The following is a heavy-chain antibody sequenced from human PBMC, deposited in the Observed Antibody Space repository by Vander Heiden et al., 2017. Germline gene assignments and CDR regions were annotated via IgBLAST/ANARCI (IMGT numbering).Heavy chain of an antibody. D-gene: IGHD3-22*01. CDR1: GFTFSNAW. J-gene: IGHJ4*02. CDR3: TTEEAFYDSSGYYSPYLGY. CDR2: IKSKTDGGTT. Sequence: EVQLVESGGGLVKPGGSLRLSCAASGFTFSNAWMNWVRQAPGKGLEWVGRIKSKTDGGTTDYAAPVKGRFTISRDDSKNTLYLQMNSLKTEDTAVYYCTTEEAFYDSSGYYSPYLGYWGQGTLVTVSS. V-gene: IGHV3-15*07.